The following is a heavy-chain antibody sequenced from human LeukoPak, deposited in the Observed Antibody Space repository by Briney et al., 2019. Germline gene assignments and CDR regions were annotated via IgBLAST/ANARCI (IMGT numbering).Heavy chain of an antibody. Sequence: GGSLRLSFAASGFRFRSYDMNWVRPAPGKGLGWVSSITTSSSYIYYSDSVKGRFTVSRDNAKNSLYLQMNSLRAEDTAVYYCASHIVVVTAIRYYAMDVWGQGTTVTVSS. CDR3: ASHIVVVTAIRYYAMDV. J-gene: IGHJ6*02. V-gene: IGHV3-21*01. D-gene: IGHD2-2*01. CDR2: ITTSSSYI. CDR1: GFRFRSYD.